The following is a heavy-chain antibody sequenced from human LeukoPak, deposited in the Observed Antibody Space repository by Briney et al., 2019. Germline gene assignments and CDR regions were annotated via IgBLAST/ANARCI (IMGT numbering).Heavy chain of an antibody. CDR1: GGTFSSYA. J-gene: IGHJ6*03. Sequence: PVKVSCKASGGTFSSYAISWVRQAPGQGLEWMGGIIPIFGTANYAQKFQGRVTITADESTSTAYMELSSLRSEDTAVYYCAKGYCSSTSCYTADEYYYYYYMDVWGKGTTVTVSS. CDR3: AKGYCSSTSCYTADEYYYYYYMDV. V-gene: IGHV1-69*13. D-gene: IGHD2-2*02. CDR2: IIPIFGTA.